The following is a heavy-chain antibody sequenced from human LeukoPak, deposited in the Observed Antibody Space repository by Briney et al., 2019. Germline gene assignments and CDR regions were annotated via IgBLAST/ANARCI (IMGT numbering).Heavy chain of an antibody. J-gene: IGHJ3*02. V-gene: IGHV1-2*02. CDR3: ARPSSGSYSSDAFDI. CDR1: GYTFTGYY. CDR2: INPNSGGT. D-gene: IGHD1-26*01. Sequence: GASVKVSCKASGYTFTGYYMHWVRQAPGQGLEWMGWINPNSGGTNYAQKFQGRVTMTRDTSISTAYMELSRLRSDDTAVYYCARPSSGSYSSDAFDIWGQGTMLTVSS.